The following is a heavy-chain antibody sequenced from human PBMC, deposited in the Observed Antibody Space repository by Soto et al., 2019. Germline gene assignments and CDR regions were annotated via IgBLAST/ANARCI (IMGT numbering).Heavy chain of an antibody. CDR1: VFTFSHYN. J-gene: IGHJ4*02. CDR3: ARDYGDYAGTGY. Sequence: PGGSLRLSGTASVFTFSHYNMYWVRQPPGKGLEWVAAISYDGDSEYYADSVKGRFTISRDNSKTTLYLQMSSLRAEDTAVYYCARDYGDYAGTGYWGQGTLVTVS. V-gene: IGHV3-30-3*01. CDR2: ISYDGDSE. D-gene: IGHD4-17*01.